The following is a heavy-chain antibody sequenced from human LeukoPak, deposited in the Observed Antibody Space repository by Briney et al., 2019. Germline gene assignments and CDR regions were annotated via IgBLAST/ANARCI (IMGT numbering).Heavy chain of an antibody. Sequence: GGSLRLYCATSGFSVSDNYMTWVRQAPGKGLEWVSVIYRGGSTYYTDSVKGRFTISRDNSKNMAYLQMYSLRVEDTAVYYCARGGGYGSGNHYRGGAFDIWGQGTMVTVSS. CDR3: ARGGGYGSGNHYRGGAFDI. CDR2: IYRGGST. D-gene: IGHD3-10*01. V-gene: IGHV3-53*01. J-gene: IGHJ3*02. CDR1: GFSVSDNY.